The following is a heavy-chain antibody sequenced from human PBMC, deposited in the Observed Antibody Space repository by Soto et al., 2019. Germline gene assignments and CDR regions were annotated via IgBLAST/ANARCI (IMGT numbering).Heavy chain of an antibody. V-gene: IGHV4-31*03. D-gene: IGHD3-22*01. Sequence: SETLSLTCTVSGGSISSGGYYWSWIRQHPGKGLEWIGYIYYSGSTYYNPSLKSRVTISVDTSKNQFSLELSSVTAADTAVYYCARDSGYYEGSYYYYGMDFWGQGTTVTVSS. CDR3: ARDSGYYEGSYYYYGMDF. CDR2: IYYSGST. CDR1: GGSISSGGYY. J-gene: IGHJ6*02.